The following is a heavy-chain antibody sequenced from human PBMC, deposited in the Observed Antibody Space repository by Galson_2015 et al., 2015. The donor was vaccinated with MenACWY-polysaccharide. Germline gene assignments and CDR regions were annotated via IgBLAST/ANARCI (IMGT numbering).Heavy chain of an antibody. CDR2: INGDENST. Sequence: SLRLSCAASGFTFSRYWMHWIRHAPGKGLVWVSRINGDENSTNCADSVKGRFTISRDNAKNTLYLQMNSLRAEDTAVYYCTKDFDWNDGHWGQGTLVTVSS. J-gene: IGHJ4*02. CDR3: TKDFDWNDGH. V-gene: IGHV3-74*01. CDR1: GFTFSRYW. D-gene: IGHD1-1*01.